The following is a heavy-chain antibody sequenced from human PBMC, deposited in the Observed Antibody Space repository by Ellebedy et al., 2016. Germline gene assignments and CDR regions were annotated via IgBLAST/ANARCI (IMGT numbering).Heavy chain of an antibody. CDR1: GFTFSSYW. J-gene: IGHJ3*02. CDR3: AGETRYYYDSSGLVSSAFDI. V-gene: IGHV3-74*01. D-gene: IGHD3-22*01. CDR2: INSDGSST. Sequence: GESLKISCAASGFTFSSYWMHWVRQAPGKGLVWVSRINSDGSSTSYADSVKGRFTISRDNAKNTLYLQMNSLRAEDTAVYYCAGETRYYYDSSGLVSSAFDIWGQGTMVTVSS.